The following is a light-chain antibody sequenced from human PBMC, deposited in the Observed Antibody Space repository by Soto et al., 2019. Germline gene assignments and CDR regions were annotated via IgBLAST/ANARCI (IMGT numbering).Light chain of an antibody. Sequence: EIVLTQSPGTLSLSPGERATLSCRASQSVSSKYLAWYQQKPGQAPRVLIYGTSIRASGDPERFSGGGSGTDFTLTITRLEPEDFAVYYCQQYGSSLFTFGPGTKVDFK. CDR2: GTS. CDR1: QSVSSKY. V-gene: IGKV3-20*01. J-gene: IGKJ3*01. CDR3: QQYGSSLFT.